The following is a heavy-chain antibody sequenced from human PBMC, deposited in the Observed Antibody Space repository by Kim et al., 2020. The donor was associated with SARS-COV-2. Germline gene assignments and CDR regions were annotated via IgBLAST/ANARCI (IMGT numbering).Heavy chain of an antibody. CDR3: AKARGESRYFEGSQH. CDR2: ISSSGRYI. V-gene: IGHV3-21*01. D-gene: IGHD3-9*01. CDR1: GFIFERYS. J-gene: IGHJ1*01. Sequence: GGSLRLSCAASGFIFERYSMNWIRQAPGKWLEWVASISSSGRYIYYADSVRGRFTISRDNAKDSLYLDMSSLRRDDTAKYFCAKARGESRYFEGSQHWGQSILVAVSS.